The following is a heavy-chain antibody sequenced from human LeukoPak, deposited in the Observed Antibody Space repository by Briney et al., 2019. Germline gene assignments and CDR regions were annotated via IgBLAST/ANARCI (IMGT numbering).Heavy chain of an antibody. J-gene: IGHJ4*02. CDR2: ISNSNNTT. Sequence: GGSLRLSCAASGFTFSSYEMNWVRQAPGKGLEWISYISNSNNTTYYADSVKGRFTISRDNAKNSLYLQMNNLRAEDTAVYYCTSDYFDYWGQGTRVTGSS. CDR1: GFTFSSYE. CDR3: TSDYFDY. V-gene: IGHV3-48*03.